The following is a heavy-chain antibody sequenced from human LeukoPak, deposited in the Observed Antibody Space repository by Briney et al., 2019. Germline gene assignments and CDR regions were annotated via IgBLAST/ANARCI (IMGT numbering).Heavy chain of an antibody. CDR3: ASNGGSYSSSGPKY. CDR1: GFTVSSNY. D-gene: IGHD3-22*01. Sequence: TGRSLRLSCSASGFTVSSNYMTWVRQAPGKGLEWVSVIYSDSSTYYADSVKGRFTISRDNSKNTLYLQMNSLRAEDTAVYYCASNGGSYSSSGPKYWGQGTLVTVSS. V-gene: IGHV3-53*01. CDR2: IYSDSST. J-gene: IGHJ4*02.